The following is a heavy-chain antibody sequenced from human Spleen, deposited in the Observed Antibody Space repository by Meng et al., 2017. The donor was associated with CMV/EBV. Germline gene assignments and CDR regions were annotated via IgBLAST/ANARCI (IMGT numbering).Heavy chain of an antibody. CDR3: AKDQLLFGGPNAYFDD. Sequence: LSLTCAASGFTFDTYGMHWVRQAPGKGLEWLAFIRHDGSNKFYGDSVKGRFTVSRDNSKNTLYLQMNSLGAEETAIYYCAKDQLLFGGPNAYFDDWGQGTLVTVSS. J-gene: IGHJ4*02. CDR2: IRHDGSNK. D-gene: IGHD3-16*01. CDR1: GFTFDTYG. V-gene: IGHV3-30*02.